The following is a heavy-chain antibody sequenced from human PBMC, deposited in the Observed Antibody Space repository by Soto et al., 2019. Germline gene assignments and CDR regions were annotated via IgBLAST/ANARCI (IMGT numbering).Heavy chain of an antibody. Sequence: GWSLRLSCAASGFTFSSYSMNWVRQAPGKGLEWVSSISSSSSYIYYADSVKGRFTISRDNAKNSLYLQMNSLRAEDTAVYYCAQGLERPHGLDYWGQGTLVTV. J-gene: IGHJ4*02. CDR1: GFTFSSYS. D-gene: IGHD1-1*01. CDR2: ISSSSSYI. CDR3: AQGLERPHGLDY. V-gene: IGHV3-21*01.